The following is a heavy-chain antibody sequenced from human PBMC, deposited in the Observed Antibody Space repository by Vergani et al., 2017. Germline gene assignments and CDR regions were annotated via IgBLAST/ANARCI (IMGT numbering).Heavy chain of an antibody. J-gene: IGHJ6*02. D-gene: IGHD3-10*01. CDR1: GGSISSGGYY. V-gene: IGHV4-31*03. CDR2: SYYSGST. CDR3: AREITMVRGVIMAKDV. Sequence: QVQLQESGPGLVKPSQTLSLTCTVSGGSISSGGYYWSWIRQHPGKGLEWIGYSYYSGSTYYNPSLTSRVTISVDTSKNQFSLKLSSVTAAATAVYYCAREITMVRGVIMAKDVWGQGTTVTVSS.